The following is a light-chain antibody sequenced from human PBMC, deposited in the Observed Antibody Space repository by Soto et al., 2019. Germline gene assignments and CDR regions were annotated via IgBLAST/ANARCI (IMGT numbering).Light chain of an antibody. CDR3: QQRSNWPRT. J-gene: IGKJ1*01. V-gene: IGKV3D-20*02. CDR2: GAS. CDR1: QSVSSSY. Sequence: ELVLTQSPATLSLSPGERATLSCRASQSVSSSYLAWYQQKPGQAPRLLIYGASNRATGIPDRFSGSGSGTDFTLTISSLEPEDFAVYYCQQRSNWPRTFGQGTKVDIK.